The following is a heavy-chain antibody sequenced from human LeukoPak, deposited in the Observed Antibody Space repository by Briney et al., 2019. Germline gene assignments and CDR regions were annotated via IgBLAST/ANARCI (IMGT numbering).Heavy chain of an antibody. D-gene: IGHD3-22*01. V-gene: IGHV5-51*01. CDR1: GYSFTSYW. CDR2: IYPGDSDT. CDR3: ARPRLSSGYYSPDAFDI. Sequence: GESLKISCKGSGYSFTSYWSGWVRQMPGKGLERMGIIYPGDSDTRYSPSFQGQVTISADKSISTAYLQWSSLKASDTAMYYCARPRLSSGYYSPDAFDIWGQGTMVTVSS. J-gene: IGHJ3*02.